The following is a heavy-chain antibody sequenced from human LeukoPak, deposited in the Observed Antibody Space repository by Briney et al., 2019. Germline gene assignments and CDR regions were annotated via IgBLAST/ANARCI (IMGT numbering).Heavy chain of an antibody. V-gene: IGHV3-33*01. CDR1: GFTFSGYG. CDR2: IYYDGNNK. J-gene: IGHJ6*02. CDR3: ARWGSGTYNAYDHYGMDV. D-gene: IGHD3-10*01. Sequence: PGRSLRLSCAASGFTFSGYGMHWVRQAPGKGLEWVAVIYYDGNNKYYADSVKGRFTIPRDNPKNTLYLQMNSLRAEDTAVYYCARWGSGTYNAYDHYGMDVWGQGTTVTVSS.